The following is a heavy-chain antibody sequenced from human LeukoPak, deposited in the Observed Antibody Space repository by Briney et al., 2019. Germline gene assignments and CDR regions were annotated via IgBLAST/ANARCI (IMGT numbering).Heavy chain of an antibody. J-gene: IGHJ4*02. CDR3: ASIPDGGYYDSSI. CDR1: GYTFTSYD. V-gene: IGHV1-8*03. D-gene: IGHD3-22*01. CDR2: MNPNSGNT. Sequence: ASVKVSCKASGYTFTSYDINWVRQATGQGLEWMGWMNPNSGNTGYAQKFQGRVTITRNTSISTAYMELSSLKSEDTAVYYCASIPDGGYYDSSIWGQGTLVTVSS.